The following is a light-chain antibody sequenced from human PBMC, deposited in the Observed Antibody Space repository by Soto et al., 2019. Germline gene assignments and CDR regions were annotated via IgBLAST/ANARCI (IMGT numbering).Light chain of an antibody. J-gene: IGLJ2*01. Sequence: QSALTQPASVSGSPGQSITISCTGTSSDVGGYNYVSWYQQHPGKAPKLMIYDVSNRPSGVSNRFSGSKSGNTASLTISGLQAEDEAHYYRSSYTSSNTLVFGGGTKVTVL. CDR2: DVS. CDR3: SSYTSSNTLV. V-gene: IGLV2-14*01. CDR1: SSDVGGYNY.